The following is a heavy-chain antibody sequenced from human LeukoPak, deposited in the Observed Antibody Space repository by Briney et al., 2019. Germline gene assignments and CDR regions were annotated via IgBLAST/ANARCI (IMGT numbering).Heavy chain of an antibody. D-gene: IGHD5-24*01. CDR1: GGTSSSYA. V-gene: IGHV1-69*13. CDR2: IIPIFGTA. CDR3: ARATTARDGSTIPDY. J-gene: IGHJ4*02. Sequence: SVKVSCKASGGTSSSYAISWVRQAPGQGLEWMGGIIPIFGTANYAQKFQGRVTITADESTSTAYMELSSLRSEDTAVYYCARATTARDGSTIPDYWGQGTLVTVSS.